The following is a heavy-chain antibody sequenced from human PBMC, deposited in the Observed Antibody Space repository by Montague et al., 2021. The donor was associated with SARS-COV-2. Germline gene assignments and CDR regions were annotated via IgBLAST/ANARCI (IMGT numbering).Heavy chain of an antibody. V-gene: IGHV4-4*02. CDR1: GGSISSDNW. D-gene: IGHD3-16*01. CDR3: ALPLGGARFDP. J-gene: IGHJ5*02. Sequence: SETLSLTCTVSGGSISSDNWWTWVRQPPGKGLEWIGDIFHSGTTNYNPSLKSRLTISVDKSKNRISLKLISVTAADTAMYYCALPLGGARFDPWGQGTLVTVSS. CDR2: IFHSGTT.